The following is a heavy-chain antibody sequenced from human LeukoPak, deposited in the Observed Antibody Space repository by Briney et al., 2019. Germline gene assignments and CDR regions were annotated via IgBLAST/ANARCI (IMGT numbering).Heavy chain of an antibody. CDR1: GFSFTNYA. CDR2: ASGSGGST. D-gene: IGHD2/OR15-2a*01. V-gene: IGHV3-23*01. Sequence: GGSLRLSCAASGFSFTNYAMSWVRQAPGKGLEWVSTASGSGGSTYYADSVKGRFTISRDSSKNTLYLQMNSLRAEDTAVYYCARNKLVYLLDYWGQGTLVTVSS. CDR3: ARNKLVYLLDY. J-gene: IGHJ4*02.